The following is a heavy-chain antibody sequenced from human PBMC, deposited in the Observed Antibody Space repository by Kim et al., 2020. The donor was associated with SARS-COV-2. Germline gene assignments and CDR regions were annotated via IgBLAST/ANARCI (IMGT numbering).Heavy chain of an antibody. Sequence: SETLSLTCTVSGGSISSGGYYWSWIRQHPGKGLEWIGYIYYSGSTYYNPSLKSRVTISVDTSKNQFSLKLSSVTAADTAVYYCARGGGDYYDSSGYYYEGRAFDIWGQGTMVTVSS. CDR1: GGSISSGGYY. J-gene: IGHJ3*02. CDR3: ARGGGDYYDSSGYYYEGRAFDI. CDR2: IYYSGST. D-gene: IGHD3-22*01. V-gene: IGHV4-31*03.